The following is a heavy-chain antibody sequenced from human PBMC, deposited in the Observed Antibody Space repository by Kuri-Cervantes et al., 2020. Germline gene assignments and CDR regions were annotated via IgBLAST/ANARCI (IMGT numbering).Heavy chain of an antibody. CDR2: ISYDGSNK. Sequence: LSLTCAASGFTFSSYGMHWVRQAPGKGLEWVAVISYDGSNKYYADSVKGRFTISRDNSKNTLYLQMNSLRAEDTAVYYCAKEGSRYYYYYGMDVWGQGTTVTVSS. D-gene: IGHD3-10*01. CDR1: GFTFSSYG. V-gene: IGHV3-30*18. CDR3: AKEGSRYYYYYGMDV. J-gene: IGHJ6*02.